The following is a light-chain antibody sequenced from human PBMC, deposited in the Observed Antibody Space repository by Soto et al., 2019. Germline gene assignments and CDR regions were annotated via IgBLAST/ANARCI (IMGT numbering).Light chain of an antibody. CDR3: QQYGSSSYT. CDR1: QSVSSSY. CDR2: GAS. J-gene: IGKJ2*01. V-gene: IGKV3-20*01. Sequence: EIVLTQSPGTLSLSPGERATLSCRASQSVSSSYLAWYQQKPGQAPRALIYGASSRATGMPDRFSGSGSGTVFTLTISRLEPEDFAVSFCQQYGSSSYTFGQWTKLEIK.